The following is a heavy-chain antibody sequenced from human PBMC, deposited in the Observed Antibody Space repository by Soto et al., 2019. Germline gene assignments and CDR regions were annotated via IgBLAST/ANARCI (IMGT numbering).Heavy chain of an antibody. V-gene: IGHV1-2*02. CDR1: GYTFTGYF. CDR3: ARGGGTILAPLP. CDR2: INPNSGAT. Sequence: ASVKVSCKASGYTFTGYFMHWVRQAPGQGLEWMGWINPNSGATKDAQKSQGRVTLSRDASISTAYMELSGLRSDDTAVYYCARGGGTILAPLPWGQGTLVTVSS. J-gene: IGHJ5*02. D-gene: IGHD3-3*01.